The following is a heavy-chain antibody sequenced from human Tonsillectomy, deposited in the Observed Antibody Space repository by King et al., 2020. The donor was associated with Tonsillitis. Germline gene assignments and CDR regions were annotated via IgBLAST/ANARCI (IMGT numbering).Heavy chain of an antibody. Sequence: VQLVESGGGVVQPGRSLRLSCADSGFTFSRYAIHWVRQAPGKGLEWVAIKSYDGSNENYADSVKGRFTISRDNSKNTLYLQMNSLRAEDTAVYYCARAHSSRWLYYFDYWGQGTLVTVSS. V-gene: IGHV3-30*04. D-gene: IGHD6-13*01. CDR3: ARAHSSRWLYYFDY. CDR2: KSYDGSNE. CDR1: GFTFSRYA. J-gene: IGHJ4*02.